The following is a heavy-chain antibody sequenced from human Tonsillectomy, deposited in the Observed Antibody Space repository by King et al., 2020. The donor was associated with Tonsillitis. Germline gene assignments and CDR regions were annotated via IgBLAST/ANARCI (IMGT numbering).Heavy chain of an antibody. V-gene: IGHV1-69*04. CDR3: ANLTGGIPPRRAGWAQYYFDY. J-gene: IGHJ4*02. D-gene: IGHD3-16*01. CDR2: IIPILGIA. Sequence: VQLVQSGAEVKKPGSSVKVSCKASGGTFSSYAISWVRQAPGQGLEWMGRIIPILGIANYAQKFQGRVTITADKSTSTAYMELSSLRSEDTGVYYCANLTGGIPPRRAGWAQYYFDYWGQGTLVTVSS. CDR1: GGTFSSYA.